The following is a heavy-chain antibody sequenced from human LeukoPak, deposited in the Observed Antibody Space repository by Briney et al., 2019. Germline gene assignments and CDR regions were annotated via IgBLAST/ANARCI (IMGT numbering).Heavy chain of an antibody. V-gene: IGHV4-59*08. CDR1: GGSISRYY. Sequence: PSETLSLTCTVSGGSISRYYWSWIRQPPGKGLEWIGYIYYGGSTNYNPSLKSRVTISVDTSKNQFSLKLTSVTAADTAVYYCARSLRGWPQWLLWVYWGQGTLVTVSS. CDR3: ARSLRGWPQWLLWVY. D-gene: IGHD5-12*01. CDR2: IYYGGST. J-gene: IGHJ4*02.